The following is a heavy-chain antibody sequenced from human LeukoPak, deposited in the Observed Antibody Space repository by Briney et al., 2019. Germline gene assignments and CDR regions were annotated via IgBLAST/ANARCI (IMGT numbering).Heavy chain of an antibody. Sequence: GASVKVSCKASGYTFTSYGISWVRQAPGQGLEWMGWISAYNGNTNYAQKFQGRVTMTRDTSISTAYMELSRLRSDDTAVYYCARDTGPYDILTFYYGMDVWGQGTTVTVSS. CDR1: GYTFTSYG. V-gene: IGHV1-18*01. CDR2: ISAYNGNT. CDR3: ARDTGPYDILTFYYGMDV. D-gene: IGHD3-9*01. J-gene: IGHJ6*02.